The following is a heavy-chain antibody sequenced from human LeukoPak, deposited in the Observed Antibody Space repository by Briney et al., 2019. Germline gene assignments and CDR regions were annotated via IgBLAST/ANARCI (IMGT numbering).Heavy chain of an antibody. Sequence: GGSLRLSRVASGFTFRKYAMAWVRQAPGKGLEWVSIISDSAVSTHYSDSVKGRFTISRDNSNNTVFLQMHSLRAEDTAMYYCARAELLTIRGFDAWGQGTMVTVSS. V-gene: IGHV3-23*01. CDR1: GFTFRKYA. CDR2: ISDSAVST. D-gene: IGHD1-14*01. J-gene: IGHJ3*01. CDR3: ARAELLTIRGFDA.